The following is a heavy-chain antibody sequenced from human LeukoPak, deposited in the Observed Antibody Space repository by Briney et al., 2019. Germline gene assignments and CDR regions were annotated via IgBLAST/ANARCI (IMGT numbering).Heavy chain of an antibody. CDR3: ARINGHIFDY. V-gene: IGHV4-59*01. D-gene: IGHD5-24*01. CDR1: GGSISNYY. CDR2: MHYRGST. J-gene: IGHJ4*02. Sequence: PSETLSLTCSVSGGSISNYYWSWIRQAPGKGLEWIGYMHYRGSTNYNPSLNSRVTISMDMSKNAFSLNLSSVITADTAIYYCARINGHIFDYWGQGTLVTVSS.